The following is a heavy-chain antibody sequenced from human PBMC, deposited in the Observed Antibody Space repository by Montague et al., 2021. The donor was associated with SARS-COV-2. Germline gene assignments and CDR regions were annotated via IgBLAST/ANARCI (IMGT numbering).Heavy chain of an antibody. CDR2: INHSGST. Sequence: SETLSLTCAVYGGSFSGYDWSWIRQSPGKGLEWIGEINHSGSTNYNPSLKSRVTVSVDTSKNQFPLKLSSVTAADTAVYYCARGRVEITMIAVAFTGGIYYFDYWGRGTLVTVSS. J-gene: IGHJ4*02. CDR1: GGSFSGYD. D-gene: IGHD3-22*01. V-gene: IGHV4-34*01. CDR3: ARGRVEITMIAVAFTGGIYYFDY.